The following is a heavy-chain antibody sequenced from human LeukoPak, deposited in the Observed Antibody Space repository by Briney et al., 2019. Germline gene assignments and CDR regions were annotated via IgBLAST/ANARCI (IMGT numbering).Heavy chain of an antibody. CDR1: GGSFSGYY. D-gene: IGHD5-12*01. J-gene: IGHJ4*02. CDR2: INHSGST. CDR3: VRLVGGDIDY. Sequence: SETLSLTCAVYGGSFSGYYWSWIRQPPGKGLEWIGEINHSGSTNYNPSLKSRVTISVDTSKNQFSLQLNSVTPEDTAVYYCVRLVGGDIDYWGQGTLVTVSS. V-gene: IGHV4-34*01.